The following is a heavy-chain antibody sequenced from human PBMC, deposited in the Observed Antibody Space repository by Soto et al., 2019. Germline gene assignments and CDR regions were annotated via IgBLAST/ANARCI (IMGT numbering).Heavy chain of an antibody. CDR3: TRGGRQSKVGY. CDR1: GGSFSGYY. V-gene: IGHV4-34*01. D-gene: IGHD1-26*01. Sequence: SETLSLTCAVYGGSFSGYYWSWIRQPPGKGLEWIGEINHSGSTNYNPSLKSRVTISVDTSKNQFSLKLSSVTAADTAVYYCTRGGRQSKVGYWGQGTLVTVSS. J-gene: IGHJ4*02. CDR2: INHSGST.